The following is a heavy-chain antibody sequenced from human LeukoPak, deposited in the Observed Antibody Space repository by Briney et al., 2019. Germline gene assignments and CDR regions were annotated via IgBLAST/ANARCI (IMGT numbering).Heavy chain of an antibody. Sequence: SETLSLTCTVYGGSISSSSYSWGWIRQPPGKGLEWVGRIYYSGSTYYNPSRQSRLTISVYTSQNPSSQTLSSATAADRAVYYCARHDLGHCSGGSCYVGIFDYWGQGTLVTVSS. CDR2: IYYSGST. J-gene: IGHJ4*02. V-gene: IGHV4-39*01. D-gene: IGHD2-15*01. CDR1: GGSISSSSYS. CDR3: ARHDLGHCSGGSCYVGIFDY.